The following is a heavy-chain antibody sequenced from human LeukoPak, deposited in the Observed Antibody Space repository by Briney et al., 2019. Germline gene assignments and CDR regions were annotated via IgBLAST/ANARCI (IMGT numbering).Heavy chain of an antibody. D-gene: IGHD1-26*01. CDR2: INPNIGGR. CDR3: ANLLLNSGVDY. J-gene: IGHJ4*02. Sequence: HRAQQSPRPSLETLGWINPNIGGRNYAQKFQGRVTMTRDTSISTAYMELSGLRSDDTAMYYCANLLLNSGVDYWGQGTLVTVSS. V-gene: IGHV1-2*02.